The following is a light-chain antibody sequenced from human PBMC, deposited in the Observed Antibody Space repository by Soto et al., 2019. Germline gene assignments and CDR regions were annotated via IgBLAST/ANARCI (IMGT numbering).Light chain of an antibody. V-gene: IGKV1-5*01. J-gene: IGKJ1*01. CDR2: DAS. Sequence: IQMTQSPSTLSASIGDRVTITCRASQSINNRLAWYQQMPGKAPNLLIYDASSLESGVPSRFRGSGSETEFTLTISGLQPDDFATYYCQQFIDGWPFGQGTKVDIX. CDR3: QQFIDGWP. CDR1: QSINNR.